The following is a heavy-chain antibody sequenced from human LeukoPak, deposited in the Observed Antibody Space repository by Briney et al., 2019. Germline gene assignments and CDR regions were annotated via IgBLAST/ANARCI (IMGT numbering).Heavy chain of an antibody. J-gene: IGHJ5*02. CDR2: INHSGST. V-gene: IGHV4-34*01. Sequence: PSETLSLTCAFYGGSFSGYYWSWIRQPPGKGLEWIGEINHSGSTNYNPSLKSRVTISVDTSKNQFSLKLSSVTAADTAVYYCARGPFRLLWFGELFARETPNWFDPWGQGTLVTVSS. D-gene: IGHD3-10*01. CDR3: ARGPFRLLWFGELFARETPNWFDP. CDR1: GGSFSGYY.